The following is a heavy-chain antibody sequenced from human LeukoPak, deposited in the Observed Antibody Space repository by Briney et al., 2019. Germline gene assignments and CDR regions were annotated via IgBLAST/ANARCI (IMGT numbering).Heavy chain of an antibody. CDR3: ARERRINMITFGGVIVDAFDI. V-gene: IGHV4-61*02. CDR1: GGSISSGSYY. CDR2: IYTSGST. Sequence: SETLSLTCTVSGGSISSGSYYWSWIRQPAGKGLEWIGRIYTSGSTNYNPSLKSRVTMSVDTSKNQFSLKLSSVTAADTAVYYCARERRINMITFGGVIVDAFDIWGQGTMVTVSS. J-gene: IGHJ3*02. D-gene: IGHD3-16*02.